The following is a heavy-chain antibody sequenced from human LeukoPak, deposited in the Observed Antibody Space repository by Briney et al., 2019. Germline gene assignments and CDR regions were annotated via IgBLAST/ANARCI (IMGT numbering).Heavy chain of an antibody. CDR1: GGSVSSGSYY. Sequence: SETLSLTCTVSGGSVSSGSYYWSWIRQSPGKGLEWIGYISYSGSTNYNPSLKRRVTVSADTSKNQFSLKLSSVTAADTAVYYCARTVPAAFVYFDFWGQGALVTVSS. CDR3: ARTVPAAFVYFDF. CDR2: ISYSGST. D-gene: IGHD2-2*01. V-gene: IGHV4-61*01. J-gene: IGHJ4*02.